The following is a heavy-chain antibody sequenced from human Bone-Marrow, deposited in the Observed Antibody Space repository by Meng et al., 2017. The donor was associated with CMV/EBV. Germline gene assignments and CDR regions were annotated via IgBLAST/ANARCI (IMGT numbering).Heavy chain of an antibody. CDR3: ARVGLRHALDI. CDR2: ISGSSSTI. Sequence: GESLKISCAASGFTFSSYSMNWVRQAPGKGLEWVSYISGSSSTIYYADSVKGRFTISRDNAKNTLYLQMNSLRVEDAAVYFCARVGLRHALDIWGQGTMVTVSS. J-gene: IGHJ3*02. V-gene: IGHV3-48*04. D-gene: IGHD5-12*01. CDR1: GFTFSSYS.